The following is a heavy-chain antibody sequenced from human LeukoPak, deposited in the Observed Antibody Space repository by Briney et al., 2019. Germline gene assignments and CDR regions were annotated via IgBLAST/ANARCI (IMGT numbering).Heavy chain of an antibody. CDR1: GYTFTSYY. V-gene: IGHV1-46*01. CDR3: ARGRAGYYYDSSGYEF. D-gene: IGHD3-22*01. Sequence: GASVKVSCKASGYTFTSYYMHWVRQAPGQGLEWMGIINPSGGSTSYAQKFQGRVTMTRDTSTSTVYMELSSLRSEDTAVYYCARGRAGYYYDSSGYEFWGQGTLVTVSS. J-gene: IGHJ4*02. CDR2: INPSGGST.